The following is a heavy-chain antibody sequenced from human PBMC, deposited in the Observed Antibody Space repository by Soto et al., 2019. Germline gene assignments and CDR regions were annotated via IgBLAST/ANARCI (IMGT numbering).Heavy chain of an antibody. J-gene: IGHJ4*02. V-gene: IGHV3-30-3*01. CDR2: ISYDGSNK. D-gene: IGHD5-12*01. Sequence: QVQLVESGGGVVQPGRSLRLSCAASGFTFSSYAMHWVRQAPGKGLEWVAVISYDGSNKYYADSVKGRFTISRDNSKNTLYLQMNSLRAEDTAVYYCARDLVATVEPENIFDYWGQGTLVTVSS. CDR1: GFTFSSYA. CDR3: ARDLVATVEPENIFDY.